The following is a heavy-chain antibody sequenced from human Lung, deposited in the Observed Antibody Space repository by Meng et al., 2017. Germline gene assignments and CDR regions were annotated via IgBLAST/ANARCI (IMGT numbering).Heavy chain of an antibody. Sequence: VNVMGSGGGLVQPGGSLRLSCAASGFTFTAFSMTWVRQAPGKGLEWVSTISSTGDSTFYPDSVKGRFIVSRDNSKNTLYLQMNSLRAEDTAIYYCAKEAAMASWGQGTLVTVSS. CDR3: AKEAAMAS. J-gene: IGHJ5*02. V-gene: IGHV3-23*01. D-gene: IGHD5-18*01. CDR2: ISSTGDST. CDR1: GFTFTAFS.